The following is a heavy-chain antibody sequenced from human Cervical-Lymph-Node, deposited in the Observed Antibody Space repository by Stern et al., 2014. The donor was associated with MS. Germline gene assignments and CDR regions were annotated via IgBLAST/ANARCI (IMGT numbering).Heavy chain of an antibody. CDR3: AKASGISIVRGLDN. Sequence: EVQLVESGGGLVQPGRSLRLSCVASGFTFDDFAMHWVRQAPGKGLEWVSGITWNSGSIGYADSVKGRFTISRDNAKNSLYLQMDSLRAEDTALYYCAKASGISIVRGLDNWGQGTLVTVSS. CDR2: ITWNSGSI. D-gene: IGHD3-10*01. CDR1: GFTFDDFA. J-gene: IGHJ4*02. V-gene: IGHV3-9*01.